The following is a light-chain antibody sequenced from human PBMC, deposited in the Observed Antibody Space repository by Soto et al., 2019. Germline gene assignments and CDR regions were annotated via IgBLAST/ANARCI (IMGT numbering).Light chain of an antibody. V-gene: IGLV1-40*01. Sequence: QSVLTQPPSVSGAPGQRVTISCTGSSSNIGAGYDVHWYQQLPGTAPKLLIYGNSNRPSGVPDRFSGSKSGTSASLAITGLQAEDEADSHCQSYDSSLSVFVVFGGGTKLTVL. CDR2: GNS. CDR3: QSYDSSLSVFVV. CDR1: SSNIGAGYD. J-gene: IGLJ2*01.